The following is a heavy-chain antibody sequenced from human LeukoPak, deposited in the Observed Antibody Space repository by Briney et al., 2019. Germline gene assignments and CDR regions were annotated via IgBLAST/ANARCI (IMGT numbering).Heavy chain of an antibody. V-gene: IGHV1-69*05. CDR2: VIPILSTT. J-gene: IGHJ4*02. CDR3: ARDDGSATLGFDS. CDR1: GTTFSRSA. Sequence: SVKVSCTVSGTTFSRSAISWVRQAPGQGLEWMGGVIPILSTTNYAQNFQARVSITTDASTSTAYMEVSSLRSVATAVYYCARDDGSATLGFDSWGQGTLVTVSS. D-gene: IGHD1-26*01.